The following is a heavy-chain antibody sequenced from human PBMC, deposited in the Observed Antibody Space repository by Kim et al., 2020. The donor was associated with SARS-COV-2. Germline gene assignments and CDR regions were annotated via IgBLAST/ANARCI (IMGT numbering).Heavy chain of an antibody. Sequence: SETLSLTCAVYGGSFSGYYWSWIRQPPGKGLEWIGEINHSGSTNYNPSLKSRVTISVDTSKNQFSLKLSSVTAADTAVYYCARGRHYYGSGSYYNGGTFDPWGQGTLVPVS. CDR2: INHSGST. J-gene: IGHJ5*02. D-gene: IGHD3-10*01. CDR3: ARGRHYYGSGSYYNGGTFDP. CDR1: GGSFSGYY. V-gene: IGHV4-34*01.